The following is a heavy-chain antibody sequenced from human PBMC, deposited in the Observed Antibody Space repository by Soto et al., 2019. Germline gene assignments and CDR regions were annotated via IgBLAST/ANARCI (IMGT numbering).Heavy chain of an antibody. J-gene: IGHJ4*02. CDR3: ARREVYGPADFDY. CDR2: IYYSGST. CDR1: GGSISSSSYY. D-gene: IGHD2-8*01. V-gene: IGHV4-39*01. Sequence: PSETLSLTCTVSGGSISSSSYYWGWIRQPPGKGLEWIGSIYYSGSTYYNPSLKSRVTISVDTSKNQFSLKLSSVTAADTAVYYCARREVYGPADFDYWGQGTLVTVSS.